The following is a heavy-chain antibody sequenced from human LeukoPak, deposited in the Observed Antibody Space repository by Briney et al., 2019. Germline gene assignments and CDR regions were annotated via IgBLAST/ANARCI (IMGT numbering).Heavy chain of an antibody. J-gene: IGHJ3*02. CDR2: IYWNDDK. Sequence: SGPTLVNPTQTLTLTCTFSGFSLSTSGVGVGWIRQPPGRALEWLALIYWNDDKRYSPSLKSRLTITKDTSKNQVVLTMTNMDPVDTATYYCARSGYDFWSKDAFDIWGQGTMVTVSS. V-gene: IGHV2-5*01. CDR1: GFSLSTSGVG. D-gene: IGHD3-3*01. CDR3: ARSGYDFWSKDAFDI.